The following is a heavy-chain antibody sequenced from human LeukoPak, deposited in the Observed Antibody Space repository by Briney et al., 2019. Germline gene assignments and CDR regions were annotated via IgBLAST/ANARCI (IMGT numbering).Heavy chain of an antibody. Sequence: SETLSLTCTVSGGSISSYYWSWIRQPPGKGLEWIGYISYSGSTNYNPSLKSRVSISVETSKNQFSLKLSSVTAADTAVYYCARGDWNYASFWFDPWGQGTLVTVSS. CDR3: ARGDWNYASFWFDP. CDR1: GGSISSYY. CDR2: ISYSGST. J-gene: IGHJ5*02. V-gene: IGHV4-59*01. D-gene: IGHD1-7*01.